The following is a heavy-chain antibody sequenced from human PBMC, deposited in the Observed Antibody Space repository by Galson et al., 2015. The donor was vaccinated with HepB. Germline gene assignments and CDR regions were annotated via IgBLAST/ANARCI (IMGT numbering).Heavy chain of an antibody. CDR2: ITNSGGRR. J-gene: IGHJ6*02. V-gene: IGHV3-23*01. CDR1: GFRFNIYD. CDR3: AKGAYMSSYSLYGMDA. Sequence: SLRLSCAASGFRFNIYDMSWVRQAPGKGLEWVSGITNSGGRRYYAEPGKGRFTISRDNSKKTVFLQMSSLRAEDTAIYYCAKGAYMSSYSLYGMDAWGQGTTVSVSS. D-gene: IGHD6-6*01.